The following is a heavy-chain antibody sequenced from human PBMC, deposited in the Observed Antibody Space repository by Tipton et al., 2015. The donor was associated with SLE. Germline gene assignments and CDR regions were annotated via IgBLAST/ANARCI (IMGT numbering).Heavy chain of an antibody. Sequence: QLVQSGGALVQPGGSLRLSCAASGFTFSNHWMNWVRQAPGKGPEWVANIKQDGSDKFYADSLKGRFTISRDNTKNSLHLEMNSLRTEDTGVYYCVRGNGWLPAYWGQGTLVTVSS. V-gene: IGHV3-7*01. CDR3: VRGNGWLPAY. J-gene: IGHJ4*02. D-gene: IGHD6-19*01. CDR2: IKQDGSDK. CDR1: GFTFSNHW.